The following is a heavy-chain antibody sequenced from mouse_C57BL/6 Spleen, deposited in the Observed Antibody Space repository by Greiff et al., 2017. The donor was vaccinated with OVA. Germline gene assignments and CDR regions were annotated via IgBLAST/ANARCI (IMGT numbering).Heavy chain of an antibody. CDR2: ISDGGSYT. D-gene: IGHD3-3*01. Sequence: EVQVVESGGGLVKPGGSLKLSCAASGFTFSSYAMSWVRQTPEKRLEWVATISDGGSYTYYPDNVKGRFTISRDNAKNNLYLQMSHLKSEDTAMYYCAREDSQATRAMDYWGQGTSVTVSS. J-gene: IGHJ4*01. CDR1: GFTFSSYA. CDR3: AREDSQATRAMDY. V-gene: IGHV5-4*01.